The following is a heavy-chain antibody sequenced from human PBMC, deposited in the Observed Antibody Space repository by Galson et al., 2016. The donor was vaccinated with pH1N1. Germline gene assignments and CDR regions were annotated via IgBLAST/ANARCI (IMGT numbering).Heavy chain of an antibody. D-gene: IGHD1/OR15-1a*01. V-gene: IGHV2-5*02. CDR2: IYWDDDK. Sequence: PALVKPTQTLTLTCTFSGFSLSTSGVGVGWIRQSPGKALEWLALIYWDDDKRYSPSLKSRLTITEDTSKNQMVLTMTNMDPVDTATYYCAKDLFSTGTSGFFDHWGQGTLVTVSS. CDR3: AKDLFSTGTSGFFDH. CDR1: GFSLSTSGVG. J-gene: IGHJ4*02.